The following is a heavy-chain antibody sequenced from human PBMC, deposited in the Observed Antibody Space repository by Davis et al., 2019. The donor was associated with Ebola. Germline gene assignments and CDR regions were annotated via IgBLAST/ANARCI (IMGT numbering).Heavy chain of an antibody. Sequence: PGGSLRLSCRASGFTFGSYHMTWVRQAQGRGLEWVSGIRAGDDTTHYAESVKGRFTISRDNSINTLYLEMKSLRVEDTALYYCAKGTWEAYGMDVWGQGTTVTVSS. J-gene: IGHJ6*02. CDR1: GFTFGSYH. CDR2: IRAGDDTT. V-gene: IGHV3-23*01. D-gene: IGHD1-26*01. CDR3: AKGTWEAYGMDV.